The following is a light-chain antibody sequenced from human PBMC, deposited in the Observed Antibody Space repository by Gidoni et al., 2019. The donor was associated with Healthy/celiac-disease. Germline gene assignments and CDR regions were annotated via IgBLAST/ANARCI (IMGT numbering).Light chain of an antibody. CDR3: QQSYSTPWT. J-gene: IGKJ1*01. CDR2: AAS. CDR1: QSISSY. Sequence: DIQMTPSPSSLSASVGDRVTITCRASQSISSYLNWYLQKPGKAPKLLIYAASSLQSGVPSRFSGSGSGTDFTLTISSLQPEDFATYYCQQSYSTPWTFGQGTKVEIK. V-gene: IGKV1-39*01.